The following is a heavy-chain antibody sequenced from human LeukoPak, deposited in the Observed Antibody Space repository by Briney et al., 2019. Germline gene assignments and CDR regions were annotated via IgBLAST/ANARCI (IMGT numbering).Heavy chain of an antibody. CDR2: ISAYSGNT. D-gene: IGHD3-10*01. V-gene: IGHV1-18*01. Sequence: ASVKVSCKASGYTFTSYGISWVQQAPGQGLEWMGWISAYSGNTNYAQKLQGRVTMTTDTSTSTAYMELRSLRSDDTAVYYCAREMVRGVIITFDYWGQGTLVTVSS. CDR1: GYTFTSYG. CDR3: AREMVRGVIITFDY. J-gene: IGHJ4*02.